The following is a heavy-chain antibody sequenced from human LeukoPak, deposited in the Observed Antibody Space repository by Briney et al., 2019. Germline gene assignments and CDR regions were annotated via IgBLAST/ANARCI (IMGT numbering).Heavy chain of an antibody. D-gene: IGHD2-2*02. CDR1: GGSFSGYY. Sequence: SETLSLTCAVYGGSFSGYYWSWIRQPPGKGLEWIGEINHSGSTNYNPSLKSRVTISVDTSKNQFSLKLSSVTAADTAVYYCARGFIVVVPAAIDWFDPWGQGTLVTVSS. CDR3: ARGFIVVVPAAIDWFDP. CDR2: INHSGST. V-gene: IGHV4-34*01. J-gene: IGHJ5*02.